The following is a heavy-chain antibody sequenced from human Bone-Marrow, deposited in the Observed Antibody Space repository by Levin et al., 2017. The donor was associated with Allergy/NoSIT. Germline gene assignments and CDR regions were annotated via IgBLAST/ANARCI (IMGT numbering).Heavy chain of an antibody. D-gene: IGHD6-13*01. Sequence: PGGSLRLSCAASGSTFSNYWMRWIRQAPGRGLEGVANIKTDGSEKYYVDSVKGRFAISRDNAKNSMYLQLNNVRAEDTGVYYCATAIKGSSWCYCGQGTRVSVSS. CDR3: ATAIKGSSWCY. CDR2: IKTDGSEK. CDR1: GSTFSNYW. J-gene: IGHJ4*02. V-gene: IGHV3-7*01.